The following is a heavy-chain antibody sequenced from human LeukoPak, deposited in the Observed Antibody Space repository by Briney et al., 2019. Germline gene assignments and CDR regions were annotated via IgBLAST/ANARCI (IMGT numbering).Heavy chain of an antibody. CDR1: GYTFTSYA. CDR3: AGDCSSTSCYYKFTGWFDP. Sequence: ALVKVSCKASGYTFTSYAMHWVRQAPGQRLEWMGWINAGNGNTKYSQKFQGRVTITRDTSASTAYMELSSLRSEDTAVYYCAGDCSSTSCYYKFTGWFDPWGQGTLVTVSS. J-gene: IGHJ5*02. V-gene: IGHV1-3*01. CDR2: INAGNGNT. D-gene: IGHD2-2*01.